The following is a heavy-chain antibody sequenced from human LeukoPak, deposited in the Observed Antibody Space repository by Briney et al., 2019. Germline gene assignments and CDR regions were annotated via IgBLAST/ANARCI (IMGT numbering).Heavy chain of an antibody. Sequence: GGSLRLSCAASGVTFSSYAMGWVRQFPGKGLEWVSAISGSGGSTYYADSVKGRFTISRDNSKNTLYLQMNSLRAEDTAVYYCAKGDAPPYSSSWYSGAFDIWGQGTMVTVSS. CDR3: AKGDAPPYSSSWYSGAFDI. J-gene: IGHJ3*02. D-gene: IGHD6-13*01. CDR1: GVTFSSYA. CDR2: ISGSGGST. V-gene: IGHV3-23*01.